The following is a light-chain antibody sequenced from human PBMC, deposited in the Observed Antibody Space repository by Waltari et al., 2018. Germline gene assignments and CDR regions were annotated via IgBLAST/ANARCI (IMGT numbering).Light chain of an antibody. CDR2: GVN. Sequence: QSVLTQPPSVSGAPGQRVTISCTGSWSNIGAGSEVHWYQQLPGKAPTLLVYGVNTRPPGVPDRFFGSKSGTSASLAIPGLQPEDEADYYCQSYDTSLGVVFGGGTKLTVL. CDR1: WSNIGAGSE. CDR3: QSYDTSLGVV. J-gene: IGLJ2*01. V-gene: IGLV1-40*01.